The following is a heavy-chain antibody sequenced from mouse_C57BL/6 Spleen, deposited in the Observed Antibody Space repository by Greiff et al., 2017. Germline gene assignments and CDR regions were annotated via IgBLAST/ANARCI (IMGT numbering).Heavy chain of an antibody. Sequence: EVMLVESGGGLVKPGGSLKLSCAASGFTFSSYAMSWVRQTPEKRLEWVATISDGGSYTYYPDNVKGRFTISRDNAKNNLYLQMSHLKSEDTAMYYCARETWGHYFDYWGQGTTLTVSS. V-gene: IGHV5-4*01. CDR1: GFTFSSYA. J-gene: IGHJ2*01. CDR3: ARETWGHYFDY. CDR2: ISDGGSYT.